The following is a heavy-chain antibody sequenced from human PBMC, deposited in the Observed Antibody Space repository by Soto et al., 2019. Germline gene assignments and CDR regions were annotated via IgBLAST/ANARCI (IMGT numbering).Heavy chain of an antibody. CDR1: GGLYSSYA. J-gene: IGHJ4*02. CDR2: IIPLFGTT. V-gene: IGHV1-69*13. Sequence: SVKVSCKASGGLYSSYALSWLRQAPGQGLEWLGGIIPLFGTTSYARKFQGRVTITADELTTTAYMELSSLTSEDTAIYYCARDNSSDSSGYYNSDLGYYFDYWGQGTQVTVS. D-gene: IGHD3-22*01. CDR3: ARDNSSDSSGYYNSDLGYYFDY.